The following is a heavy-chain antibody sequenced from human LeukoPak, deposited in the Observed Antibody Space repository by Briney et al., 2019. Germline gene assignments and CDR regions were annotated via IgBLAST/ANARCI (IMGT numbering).Heavy chain of an antibody. J-gene: IGHJ4*02. CDR2: INNSGST. Sequence: PSETLSLTCAVDGGSFSGYYWSWIRQPPGKGLEWIGEINNSGSTNYNPSLKRRVTLSVDTSKNQFSLKLSSVTAADTAVYYCARLNSSEIDYWGQGTLVTVSS. CDR3: ARLNSSEIDY. D-gene: IGHD3-22*01. CDR1: GGSFSGYY. V-gene: IGHV4-34*01.